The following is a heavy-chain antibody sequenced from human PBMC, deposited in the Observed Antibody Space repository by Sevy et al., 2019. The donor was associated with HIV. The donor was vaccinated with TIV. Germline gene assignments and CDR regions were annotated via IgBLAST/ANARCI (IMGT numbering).Heavy chain of an antibody. J-gene: IGHJ6*03. CDR1: GGSISSYY. CDR2: IYYSGST. CDR3: ARVEYSSSPYYYYYMDV. D-gene: IGHD6-6*01. V-gene: IGHV4-59*01. Sequence: SETLSLTCTVSGGSISSYYWSWIRQPPGKGLEWIGYIYYSGSTNYNPSLKSRVTISVDTSKNQFSLKLSSVTAADTAVYYCARVEYSSSPYYYYYMDVWGKGTTVTVSS.